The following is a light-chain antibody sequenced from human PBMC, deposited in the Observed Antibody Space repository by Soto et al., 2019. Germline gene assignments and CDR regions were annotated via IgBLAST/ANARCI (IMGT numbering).Light chain of an antibody. Sequence: EIVLTQSPGTLSLSPGERATLSCRASQSVSSSYLAWYQQKPGRALRLLIDGASTRATGIPDRFSGSGSGTDFTLTISRLEPEDVAVYYCQQYEAVVTFGQGTKVEI. CDR1: QSVSSSY. CDR3: QQYEAVVT. CDR2: GAS. V-gene: IGKV3-20*01. J-gene: IGKJ1*01.